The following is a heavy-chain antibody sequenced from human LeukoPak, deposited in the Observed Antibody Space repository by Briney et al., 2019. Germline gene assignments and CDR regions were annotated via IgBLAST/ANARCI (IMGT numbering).Heavy chain of an antibody. CDR3: ARKGDGAFDI. V-gene: IGHV3-30*14. D-gene: IGHD3-16*01. CDR1: GFTFSSYA. Sequence: GRSLRLSCAASGFTFSSYAMHWVRQAPGKGLEWVAVISYDGSNKYYADSVKGRFTISRENAKNSLYLQMNSLRAGDTAAYYCARKGDGAFDIWGQGTMVTVSS. J-gene: IGHJ3*02. CDR2: ISYDGSNK.